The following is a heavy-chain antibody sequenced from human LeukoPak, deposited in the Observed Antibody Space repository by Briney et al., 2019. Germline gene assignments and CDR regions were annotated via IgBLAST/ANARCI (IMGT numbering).Heavy chain of an antibody. V-gene: IGHV4-59*08. J-gene: IGHJ6*03. CDR1: GASVTTHY. CDR3: ARSISLLSYYMAV. D-gene: IGHD3-16*02. CDR2: FYYRGST. Sequence: SETLSLTCTVSGASVTTHYWSWIRQPPGKGLEWIGSFYYRGSTNYSPSLNSRVTTSLDTSKNQFSLRLSSVTAADTAVYFCARSISLLSYYMAVWGNGTTVIVSS.